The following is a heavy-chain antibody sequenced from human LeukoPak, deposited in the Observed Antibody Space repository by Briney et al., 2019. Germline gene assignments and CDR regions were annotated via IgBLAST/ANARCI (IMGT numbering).Heavy chain of an antibody. D-gene: IGHD3-22*01. Sequence: SETLSLTCTVSGGSISSGDYYWSWIRQPPGKGLEWIGYIYYSGSTYYNPSLKSRVTISVDTSKNQFSLKLSSVTAADTAVYYCARDYDSSGYYSGPYAFDIWGQGTMVTVSS. CDR3: ARDYDSSGYYSGPYAFDI. V-gene: IGHV4-30-4*01. CDR1: GGSISSGDYY. CDR2: IYYSGST. J-gene: IGHJ3*02.